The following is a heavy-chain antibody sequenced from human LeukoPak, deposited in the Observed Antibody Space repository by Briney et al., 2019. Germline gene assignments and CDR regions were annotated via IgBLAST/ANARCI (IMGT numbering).Heavy chain of an antibody. D-gene: IGHD6-6*01. Sequence: GGSLRLSXVASGLRFSDTWMSWVRQVPGKGLERVGHIRRTTDGGTTHYAAPVKGRFTMSRDVSRNTVYLQMNNLKTEDTAVYYCTTDRGLASRPLFDLWGQGTMVTVSS. J-gene: IGHJ4*02. CDR3: TTDRGLASRPLFDL. CDR1: GLRFSDTW. CDR2: IRRTTDGGTT. V-gene: IGHV3-15*01.